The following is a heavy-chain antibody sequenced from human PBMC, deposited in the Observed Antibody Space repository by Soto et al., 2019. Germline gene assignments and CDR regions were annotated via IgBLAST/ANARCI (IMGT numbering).Heavy chain of an antibody. D-gene: IGHD3-22*01. V-gene: IGHV3-9*01. Sequence: GGSLRLSCVGSGFIFEDFAMNWVRQVPGKGLEWVSGISWNSATLAYADSVKGRFIVSRDNAKNILYLQMNSLRPEDAALYYCAKDVGSYYYDTSAYLYDYWGQGTLVTVSS. J-gene: IGHJ4*02. CDR1: GFIFEDFA. CDR2: ISWNSATL. CDR3: AKDVGSYYYDTSAYLYDY.